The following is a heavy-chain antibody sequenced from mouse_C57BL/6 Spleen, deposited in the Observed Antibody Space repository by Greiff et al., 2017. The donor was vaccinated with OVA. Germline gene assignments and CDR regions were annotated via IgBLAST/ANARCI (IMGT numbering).Heavy chain of an antibody. CDR3: ARQKGYFDV. CDR1: GYAFSSSW. Sequence: QVQLKESGPELVKPGASVKISCKASGYAFSSSWMNWVKQRPGKGLEWIGRIYPGDGDTNYNGKFKGKATLTADKSSSTAYMQLSILTSEDSAVYFCARQKGYFDVWGTGTTVTVSS. J-gene: IGHJ1*03. CDR2: IYPGDGDT. V-gene: IGHV1-82*01.